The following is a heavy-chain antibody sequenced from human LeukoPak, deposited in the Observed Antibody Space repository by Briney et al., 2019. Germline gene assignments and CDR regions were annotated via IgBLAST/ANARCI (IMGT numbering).Heavy chain of an antibody. CDR3: AKDMFRGITIFGVVTRGWYYGMDV. J-gene: IGHJ6*02. Sequence: PGGSLRLSCTASGFTFGDYAMSWVRQAPGKGLEWVSAISGSGGSTYYADSVKGRFTISRDNSKNTLYLQMNSLRAEDTAVYYCAKDMFRGITIFGVVTRGWYYGMDVWGQGTTVTVSS. CDR1: GFTFGDYA. D-gene: IGHD3-3*01. V-gene: IGHV3-23*01. CDR2: ISGSGGST.